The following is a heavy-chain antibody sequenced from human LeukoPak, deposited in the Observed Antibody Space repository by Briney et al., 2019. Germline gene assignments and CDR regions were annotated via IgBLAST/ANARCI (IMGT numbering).Heavy chain of an antibody. CDR1: GGSFDSKY. D-gene: IGHD1-1*01. J-gene: IGHJ6*03. CDR3: ANYIRNVHYNIYV. V-gene: IGHV4-4*09. CDR2: IYTSGST. Sequence: PSETLSLTCSVSGGSFDSKYWSWIRQPPGKGLEWIGYIYTSGSTNFNPSLRSRVATSIDTSKSQLSLKVYSVTAADTAVYYCANYIRNVHYNIYVWGKGTTVIVSS.